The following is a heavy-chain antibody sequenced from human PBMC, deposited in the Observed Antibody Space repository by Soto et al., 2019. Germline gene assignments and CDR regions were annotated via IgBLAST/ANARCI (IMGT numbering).Heavy chain of an antibody. D-gene: IGHD6-13*01. V-gene: IGHV3-66*01. CDR3: ARGGGIAAAGLIDS. J-gene: IGHJ4*02. CDR2: ISCGVST. Sequence: GGSLRLSCEASGFTFSTYAMTWVRQAPGKGLEWVSFISCGVSTAYADSVQGRFTTSTDNSKNTLYLQMNDLGVGDTAVYYCARGGGIAAAGLIDSWGQGTPVTVS. CDR1: GFTFSTYA.